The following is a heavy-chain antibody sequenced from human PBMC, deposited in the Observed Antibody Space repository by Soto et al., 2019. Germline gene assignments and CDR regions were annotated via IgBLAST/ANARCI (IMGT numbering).Heavy chain of an antibody. CDR1: GFTFSSYA. CDR3: AKGIAVAGTGGRAAYYFDY. V-gene: IGHV3-23*01. CDR2: ISGSGGST. Sequence: GGSLRLSCAASGFTFSSYAMSWVRQAPGKGLEWVSAISGSGGSTYYADSVKGRFTISRDNSKNTLYLQMNSLRAEDTAVYYCAKGIAVAGTGGRAAYYFDYWGQGTLVTVSS. D-gene: IGHD6-19*01. J-gene: IGHJ4*02.